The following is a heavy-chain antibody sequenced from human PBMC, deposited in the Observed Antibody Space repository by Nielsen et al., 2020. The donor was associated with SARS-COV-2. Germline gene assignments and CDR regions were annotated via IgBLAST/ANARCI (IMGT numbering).Heavy chain of an antibody. Sequence: GESLKISCAASGFSFSSYAMTWVRQAPGKGLEWVSSIGTTGDKTFYADSVKGRFTISRDNSKNTLYLQMNSLRAEDTAVYFCARALFSAAGTLGYWGHGTLVTVSS. D-gene: IGHD6-13*01. V-gene: IGHV3-23*01. CDR3: ARALFSAAGTLGY. CDR1: GFSFSSYA. J-gene: IGHJ4*01. CDR2: IGTTGDKT.